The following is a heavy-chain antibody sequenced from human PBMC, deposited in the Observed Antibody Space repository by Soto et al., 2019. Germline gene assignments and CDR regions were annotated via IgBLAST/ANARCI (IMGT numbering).Heavy chain of an antibody. D-gene: IGHD4-17*01. CDR3: ARGSPDYGDYVLDY. V-gene: IGHV1-18*01. CDR2: ISAYNGNT. CDR1: GYTVTSYA. J-gene: IGHJ4*02. Sequence: QVQLVQSGAEVKKPGASVKVSCKASGYTVTSYAISWLRQAPGQGLEWMGWISAYNGNTNYAQKLQGRVTMTTDTSTTTAYMELRSLRSDDTAMYYCARGSPDYGDYVLDYWGQGTLVTVSS.